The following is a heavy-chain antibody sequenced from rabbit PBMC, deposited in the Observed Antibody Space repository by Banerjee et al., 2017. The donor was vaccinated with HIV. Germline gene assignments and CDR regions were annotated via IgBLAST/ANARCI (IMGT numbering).Heavy chain of an antibody. CDR3: ARGSYDDYGDLNL. V-gene: IGHV1S45*01. Sequence: QEQLEESGGDLVKPEGSLTLTCTASGFSFSSSYWICWVRQAPGKGLEWIACIYAGSSGSTYYASWAKGRFTISKTSSTTVTLQMTSLTAADTATYFCARGSYDDYGDLNLWGQGTLVTVS. J-gene: IGHJ4*01. CDR2: IYAGSSGST. D-gene: IGHD2-1*01. CDR1: GFSFSSSYW.